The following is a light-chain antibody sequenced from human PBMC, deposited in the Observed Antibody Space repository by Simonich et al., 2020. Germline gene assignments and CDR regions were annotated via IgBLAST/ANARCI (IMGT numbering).Light chain of an antibody. CDR3: QQYNSYHT. J-gene: IGKJ2*01. CDR2: KAS. Sequence: DIHMTQSPSTLPASVGDRITITCRASQSIISWLAWNQQKPGNSLKLLIYKASSLESVVPSRFSGSGAATVFTLTISSLHPDDFATYYCQQYNSYHTFGQGTKLEIK. CDR1: QSIISW. V-gene: IGKV1-5*03.